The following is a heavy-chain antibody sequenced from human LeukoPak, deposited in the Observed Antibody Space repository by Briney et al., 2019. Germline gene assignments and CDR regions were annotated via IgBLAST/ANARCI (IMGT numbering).Heavy chain of an antibody. CDR3: AVGAIVATAFDY. CDR1: GYTFTGYY. D-gene: IGHD5-12*01. J-gene: IGHJ4*02. V-gene: IGHV1-2*02. Sequence: ASVKVSCKASGYTFTGYYMYWVRQAPGQGLEWMGWINPNSGGTNYAQKFQGRVTMTRDTSISTAYMELSRLRSDDTAVYYCAVGAIVATAFDYWGQGTLVTVSS. CDR2: INPNSGGT.